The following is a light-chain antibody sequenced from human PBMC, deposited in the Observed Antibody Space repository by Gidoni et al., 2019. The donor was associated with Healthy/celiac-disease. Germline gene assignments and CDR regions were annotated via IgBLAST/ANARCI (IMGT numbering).Light chain of an antibody. CDR1: SSNIGSNT. CDR3: AAWDDSLNGVV. Sequence: QSLLTQPPSASGPPVQRVTISCSGSSSNIGSNTVNWYQQLPGTAPKLLIYSNNQRPSGVPDRFSGSKSGTSASLAISGLQSENEADYYCAAWDDSLNGVVFGGGTKLTVL. CDR2: SNN. V-gene: IGLV1-44*01. J-gene: IGLJ2*01.